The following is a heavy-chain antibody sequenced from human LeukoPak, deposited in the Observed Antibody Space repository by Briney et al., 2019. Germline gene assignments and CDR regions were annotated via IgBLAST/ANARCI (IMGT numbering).Heavy chain of an antibody. D-gene: IGHD3-22*01. CDR1: GYRFTSYW. J-gene: IGHJ3*02. Sequence: GESLKISCQGSGYRFTSYWIAWVRQMPGKGLEWMGIIYPGDSDTRYSPSFQGQVTISADKSISTAYLQWSSLKASDTAMYYCARRDYYDSSGYAFDIWGQGTMVTVSS. CDR2: IYPGDSDT. V-gene: IGHV5-51*01. CDR3: ARRDYYDSSGYAFDI.